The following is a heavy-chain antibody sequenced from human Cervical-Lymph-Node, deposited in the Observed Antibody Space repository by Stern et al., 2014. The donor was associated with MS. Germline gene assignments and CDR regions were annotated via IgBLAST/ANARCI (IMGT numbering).Heavy chain of an antibody. CDR1: EFTVSNNY. J-gene: IGHJ5*02. CDR3: ARVPGKT. V-gene: IGHV3-66*02. Sequence: EMQLVESGGGLVQPGGSLRLSCAASEFTVSNNYMSWVRQAPGKGLEWVSFIYSGGTTYYAYSVKGRSTISRDSSKNTLYLQINSLRVEDTAVYYCARVPGKTWGQGTLVTVSS. CDR2: IYSGGTT.